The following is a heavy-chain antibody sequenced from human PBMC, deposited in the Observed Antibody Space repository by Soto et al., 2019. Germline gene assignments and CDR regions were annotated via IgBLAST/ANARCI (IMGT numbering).Heavy chain of an antibody. Sequence: GESLKISCKGSGYNFISYWIAWVSQMPGKGLEWMGIIYPGDSDATYSPSFEGQVTFSVDKSITTAYLQWISLKASDTAMYYCARQAYFGSGTYYSDYWGQGTQVTVSS. CDR3: ARQAYFGSGTYYSDY. V-gene: IGHV5-51*01. J-gene: IGHJ4*02. CDR1: GYNFISYW. CDR2: IYPGDSDA. D-gene: IGHD3-10*01.